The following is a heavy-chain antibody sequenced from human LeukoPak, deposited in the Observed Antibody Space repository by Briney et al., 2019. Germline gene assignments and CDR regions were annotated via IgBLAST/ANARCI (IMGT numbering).Heavy chain of an antibody. CDR1: GYSFTSYW. CDR2: IYPGDPDT. J-gene: IGHJ6*02. CDR3: ARQNLAHYYYYGMDV. Sequence: GESLKISCKGSGYSFTSYWIGWVRQMPGKGLEWMGIIYPGDPDTRYSPSFQGQVTISADKSISTAYLQWSSLKASDTAMYYCARQNLAHYYYYGMDVWGQGTTVTVSS. V-gene: IGHV5-51*01. D-gene: IGHD1-14*01.